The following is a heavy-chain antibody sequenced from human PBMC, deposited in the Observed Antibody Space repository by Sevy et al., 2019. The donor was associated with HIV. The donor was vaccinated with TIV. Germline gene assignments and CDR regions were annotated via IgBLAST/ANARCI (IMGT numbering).Heavy chain of an antibody. V-gene: IGHV4-59*13. D-gene: IGHD2-2*02. CDR2: IYYSGST. Sequence: SETLSLTCTVSGGSISSYYWSWIRQPPGKGLEWIGYIYYSGSTNYNPSLKSRVTISVDTSKNQFSLKLSSVTAADTAVYYCAREAINRWPRGFDSWGQGTLVTVSS. CDR1: GGSISSYY. CDR3: AREAINRWPRGFDS. J-gene: IGHJ4*02.